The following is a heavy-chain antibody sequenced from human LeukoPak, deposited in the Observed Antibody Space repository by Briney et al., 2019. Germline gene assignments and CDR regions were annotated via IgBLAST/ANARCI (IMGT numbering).Heavy chain of an antibody. CDR1: GVSISSYY. V-gene: IGHV4-34*01. CDR3: ARGSYPEMATRGGWFDP. Sequence: SETLSLTCAVSGVSISSYYCSWIRQPPGKGRVWSGEINHRRSTNYNPSHKSRVTISVDTSKNQFSLKLSSVAAADTAVYYCARGSYPEMATRGGWFDPWGQGTLVTVS. D-gene: IGHD5-24*01. J-gene: IGHJ5*02. CDR2: INHRRST.